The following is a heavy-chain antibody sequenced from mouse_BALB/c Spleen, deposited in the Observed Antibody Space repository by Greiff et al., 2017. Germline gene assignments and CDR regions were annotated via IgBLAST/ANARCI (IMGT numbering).Heavy chain of an antibody. D-gene: IGHD1-1*02. J-gene: IGHJ1*01. CDR3: ARSDYDWYFDV. V-gene: IGHV5-9*03. Sequence: DVQLVESGGGLVKPGGSLKLSCAASGFTFSSYTMSWVRQTPEKRLEWVATISSGGGNTYYPDSVKGRFTISRDNAKNNLYLQMSSLRSEDTALYYCARSDYDWYFDVWGAGTTVTVSS. CDR2: ISSGGGNT. CDR1: GFTFSSYT.